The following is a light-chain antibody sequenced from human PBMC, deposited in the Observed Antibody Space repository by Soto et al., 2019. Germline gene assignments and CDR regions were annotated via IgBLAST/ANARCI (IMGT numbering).Light chain of an antibody. Sequence: DIQMTQSPSTLSGSVGDRVTITCRASQDISNYLNWYQQKPGKAPKLLIYDASNLETGVPSRFSGSGSGTDFTFTISSLQPEDIATYYCQQYDNLLTFGPGTKVDIK. J-gene: IGKJ3*01. CDR2: DAS. V-gene: IGKV1-33*01. CDR1: QDISNY. CDR3: QQYDNLLT.